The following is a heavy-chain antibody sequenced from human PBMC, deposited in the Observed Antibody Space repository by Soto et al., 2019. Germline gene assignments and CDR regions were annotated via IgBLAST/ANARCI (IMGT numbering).Heavy chain of an antibody. CDR3: ARVRTSRYDILTGYYFTYYYYGMDV. J-gene: IGHJ6*02. D-gene: IGHD3-9*01. CDR2: MNPNSGNT. CDR1: GYTFTSYD. V-gene: IGHV1-8*01. Sequence: GASVKVSCKASGYTFTSYDINWVRQATGQGLEWMGWMNPNSGNTGYAQKFQGRVTMTRNTSISTAYMELSSLRSEDTAVYYCARVRTSRYDILTGYYFTYYYYGMDVWGQGTTVTVS.